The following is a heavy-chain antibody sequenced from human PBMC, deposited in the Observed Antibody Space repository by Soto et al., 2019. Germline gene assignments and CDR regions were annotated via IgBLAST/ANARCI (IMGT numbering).Heavy chain of an antibody. D-gene: IGHD3-16*01. CDR3: ARADGANAAFRWHHFDY. Sequence: QVQLVQSGAEVKKPGSSVKVSCKASGGTFSSYAISWVRQAPGQGLEWMGGIIPIFGTANYAQKFQGRVTIAADESTSPAYMELSSLISDDTAVYYCARADGANAAFRWHHFDYWGQGTLVTVSS. CDR2: IIPIFGTA. J-gene: IGHJ4*02. V-gene: IGHV1-69*12. CDR1: GGTFSSYA.